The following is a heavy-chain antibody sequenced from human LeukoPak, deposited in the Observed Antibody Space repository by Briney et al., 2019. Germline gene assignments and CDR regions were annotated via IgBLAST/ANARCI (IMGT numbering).Heavy chain of an antibody. V-gene: IGHV3-73*01. J-gene: IGHJ6*03. D-gene: IGHD4-23*01. Sequence: PGGSLRLSCAASGFTFSGSAMHWVRQASGKGLEWVGRIRSKANSYATAYAASGKGRFPISRDDSKNTEYLQMNSLKTEDTAVYYCTILRPPTVVTSPQNYYYYYMDVWGKGTTVTVSS. CDR2: IRSKANSYAT. CDR1: GFTFSGSA. CDR3: TILRPPTVVTSPQNYYYYYMDV.